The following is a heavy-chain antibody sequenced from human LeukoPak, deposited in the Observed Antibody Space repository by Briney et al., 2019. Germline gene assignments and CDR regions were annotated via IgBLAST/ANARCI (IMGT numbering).Heavy chain of an antibody. CDR1: GFTFSSYS. D-gene: IGHD6-6*01. V-gene: IGHV3-21*01. Sequence: PGGSLRLSCAASGFTFSSYSMNRVRQAPGKGLEWVSSISSSSSYIYYADSVKGRFTISRDNAKNSLYLQMNSLRAEDTAVYYCARDSRSSIAARGRGYYMDVWGKGTTVTVSS. CDR3: ARDSRSSIAARGRGYYMDV. CDR2: ISSSSSYI. J-gene: IGHJ6*03.